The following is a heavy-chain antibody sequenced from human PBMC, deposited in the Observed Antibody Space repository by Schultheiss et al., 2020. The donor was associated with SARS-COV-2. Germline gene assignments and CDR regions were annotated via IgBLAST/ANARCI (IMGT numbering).Heavy chain of an antibody. Sequence: RSLKISCTASGFTFNNNGMHWVRQAPGKGLEWVAVIWYDGSNKYYADSVKGRFTISRDNSKNTLYLQMDSLRAEDTAVYYCARWGNSKILDHWGQGTLVTVSS. CDR1: GFTFNNNG. J-gene: IGHJ4*02. CDR2: IWYDGSNK. V-gene: IGHV3-33*01. CDR3: ARWGNSKILDH. D-gene: IGHD3-16*01.